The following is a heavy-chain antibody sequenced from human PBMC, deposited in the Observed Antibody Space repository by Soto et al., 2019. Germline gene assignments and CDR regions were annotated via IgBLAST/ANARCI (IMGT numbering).Heavy chain of an antibody. D-gene: IGHD1-26*01. V-gene: IGHV3-23*01. Sequence: GGSLRLSCAASGFTSSSYAMSWVRQAPGKGLEWVSAISGSGGSTYYADSVKGRFTISRDNSKNTLYLQMNSLRAEDTAVYYCAKIVIVGALPYYGMDVWGQGTTVTVSS. CDR2: ISGSGGST. CDR1: GFTSSSYA. J-gene: IGHJ6*02. CDR3: AKIVIVGALPYYGMDV.